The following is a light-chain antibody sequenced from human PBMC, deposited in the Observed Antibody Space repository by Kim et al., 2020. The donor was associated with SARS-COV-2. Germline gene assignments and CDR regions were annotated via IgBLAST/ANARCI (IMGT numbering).Light chain of an antibody. Sequence: SYELTQPPSVSVSPGQTASITCSGDKLGDKYACWYQQKPGQSPVLVIYQDTKRPSGIPERFSGSNSGNTATLTIIGTQAMDEADYYCQTWDSITVVFCGG. V-gene: IGLV3-1*01. CDR3: QTWDSITVV. J-gene: IGLJ2*01. CDR1: KLGDKY. CDR2: QDT.